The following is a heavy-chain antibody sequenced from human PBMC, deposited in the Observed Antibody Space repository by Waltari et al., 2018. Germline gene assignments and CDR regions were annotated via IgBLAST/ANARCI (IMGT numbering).Heavy chain of an antibody. D-gene: IGHD6-19*01. CDR2: IYYSGST. Sequence: QLQLQESGPGLVKPSETLSLTCTVSGCSISSRSYYWGWIRQPPGKGLEWIGSIYYSGSTYYNPSLKSRVTISVDTSKNQFSLKLSSVTAADTAVYYCASPGPYSSGWFVLDYWGQGTLVTVSS. V-gene: IGHV4-39*07. CDR3: ASPGPYSSGWFVLDY. CDR1: GCSISSRSYY. J-gene: IGHJ4*02.